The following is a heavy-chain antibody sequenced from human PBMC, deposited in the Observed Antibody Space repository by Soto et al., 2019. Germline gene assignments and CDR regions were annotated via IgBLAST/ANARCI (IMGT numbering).Heavy chain of an antibody. Sequence: ASVKVSCKASGYTFTSYAMHWVRQAPGQRLEWMGWINAGNGNTKYSQKFQGRVTITRDTSVSTAYMELSSLRSEDTAVYYCAIGYCSSTSCYAWDYYYYYGMDVWGQGTTVTVSS. J-gene: IGHJ6*02. CDR2: INAGNGNT. CDR3: AIGYCSSTSCYAWDYYYYYGMDV. D-gene: IGHD2-2*01. V-gene: IGHV1-3*01. CDR1: GYTFTSYA.